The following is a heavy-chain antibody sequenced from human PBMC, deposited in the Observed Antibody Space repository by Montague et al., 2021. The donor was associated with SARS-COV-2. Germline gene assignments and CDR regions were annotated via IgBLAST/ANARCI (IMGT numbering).Heavy chain of an antibody. V-gene: IGHV4-39*01. J-gene: IGHJ5*02. Sequence: SETLSLTCSVSGVAFSSTSFYWCLIRQSGGKLLWWVANFYYDGXTXYXXXXRXGATLLVDPSTNLFFLLLTSMTAADTAVYYCARPRPGSPNNWFDTWGQGILVTVSS. CDR1: GVAFSSTSFY. CDR2: FYYDGXT. D-gene: IGHD6-6*01. CDR3: ARPRPGSPNNWFDT.